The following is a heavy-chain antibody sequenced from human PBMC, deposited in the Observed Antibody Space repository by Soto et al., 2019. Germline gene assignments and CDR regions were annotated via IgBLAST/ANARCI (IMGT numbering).Heavy chain of an antibody. CDR2: IIPIFGTA. V-gene: IGHV1-69*13. J-gene: IGHJ4*02. D-gene: IGHD1-7*01. CDR3: ARDNWNYPYFDY. CDR1: GGTFSSYA. Sequence: ASVKVSFKASGGTFSSYAISWVRQAPGQGLEWMGGIIPIFGTANYAQKFQGRVTITADESTSTAYMELSSLRSEDTAVYYCARDNWNYPYFDYWGQGTLVTVSS.